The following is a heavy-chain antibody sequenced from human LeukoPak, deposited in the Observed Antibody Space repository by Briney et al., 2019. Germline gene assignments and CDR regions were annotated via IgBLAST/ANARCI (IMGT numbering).Heavy chain of an antibody. CDR1: GGTFTSYA. Sequence: SVKVSCKASGGTFTSYAISWVRQAPGQGLEWMGGIIPICGTANYAQKFQGRVTITADESTSTAYMELSSLRSEDTAVYYCARDGAWGSHSCWGQGTLVTVSS. D-gene: IGHD7-27*01. CDR2: IIPICGTA. V-gene: IGHV1-69*13. J-gene: IGHJ4*02. CDR3: ARDGAWGSHSC.